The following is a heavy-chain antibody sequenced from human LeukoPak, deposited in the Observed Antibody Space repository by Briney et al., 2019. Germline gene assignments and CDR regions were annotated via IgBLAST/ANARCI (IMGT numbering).Heavy chain of an antibody. CDR3: ARADSGSYYGNFDY. V-gene: IGHV3-66*01. CDR2: IYSGDNT. CDR1: GFTVSSHY. Sequence: GGSLRLSCAASGFTVSSHYMSWVRQAPGKGLEWVSVIYSGDNTYYADSVKGRFTISRDNSKNTLYLRMNSLRAEDTAVYYCARADSGSYYGNFDYWGQGTLVTVSS. D-gene: IGHD1-26*01. J-gene: IGHJ4*02.